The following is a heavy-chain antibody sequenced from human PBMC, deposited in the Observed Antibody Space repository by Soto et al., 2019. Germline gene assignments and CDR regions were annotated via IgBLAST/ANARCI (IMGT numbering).Heavy chain of an antibody. CDR1: GGSISSGDYY. V-gene: IGHV4-31*03. J-gene: IGHJ5*02. CDR3: ARWWSGSRQGFDP. CDR2: IYYSGST. Sequence: SETLSLTSTVSGGSISSGDYYWSWIRQHPGKGLEWIGYIYYSGSTYYNPSLKSRVTISVDTSTNQFSLKLSSVTAADTAVYYCARWWSGSRQGFDPWGQGTLVTVSS. D-gene: IGHD3-3*01.